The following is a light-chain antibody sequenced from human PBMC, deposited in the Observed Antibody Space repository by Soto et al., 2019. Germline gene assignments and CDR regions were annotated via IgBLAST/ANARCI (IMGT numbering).Light chain of an antibody. CDR2: DDN. CDR1: SSNIGNNS. Sequence: QSVLTQPPSVSAAPGQKVTISCSGSSSNIGNNSVSWYQQLPGTAPKLLIYDDNKRPSGIPDRFSGSKSGTSGTLDITGLQTGDEADYYCATWDYSLTGEVFGGGTKVTVL. CDR3: ATWDYSLTGEV. J-gene: IGLJ3*02. V-gene: IGLV1-51*01.